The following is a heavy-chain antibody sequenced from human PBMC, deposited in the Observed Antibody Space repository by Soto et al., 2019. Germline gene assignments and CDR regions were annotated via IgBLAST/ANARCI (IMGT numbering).Heavy chain of an antibody. CDR2: ISYDGSNK. J-gene: IGHJ3*02. Sequence: GGSLRLSCAASGFTFSSYAMHWVRQAPGKGLEWVAVISYDGSNKYYADSVKGRFTITRDNSKNTLYLQMNSLRAEDPAVYSCARDQRAAAGSDAFDIWGQGTMVTVSS. V-gene: IGHV3-30-3*01. CDR1: GFTFSSYA. D-gene: IGHD6-13*01. CDR3: ARDQRAAAGSDAFDI.